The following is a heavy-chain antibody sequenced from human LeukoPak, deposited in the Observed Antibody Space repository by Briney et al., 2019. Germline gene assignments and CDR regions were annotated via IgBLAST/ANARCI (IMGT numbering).Heavy chain of an antibody. CDR3: ARDPATVTGTTEGPDY. CDR2: IWSDGSYK. V-gene: IGHV3-33*01. J-gene: IGHJ4*02. D-gene: IGHD1-20*01. Sequence: GRSLRLSCAASGFTFSTYNMHWVRQAPGKGLEGVAFIWSDGSYKYYADSVMGRFTISRDNSKNTLYLQMNSLRAEDTAVYYCARDPATVTGTTEGPDYWGQGTLVTVSS. CDR1: GFTFSTYN.